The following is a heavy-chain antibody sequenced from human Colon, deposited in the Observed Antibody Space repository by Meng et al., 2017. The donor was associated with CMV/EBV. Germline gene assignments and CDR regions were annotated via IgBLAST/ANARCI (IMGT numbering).Heavy chain of an antibody. CDR1: GGTFRSQT. J-gene: IGHJ5*02. CDR3: TRGGGPRDWLDP. D-gene: IGHD3-10*01. CDR2: IIPLIGVV. V-gene: IGHV1-69*02. Sequence: SVKVSCKASGGTFRSQTISWVRQAPGQGLQWMGRIIPLIGVVNYAQQFRGRVTITADKSSTTADLELRSLTSDDTAVYYRTRGGGPRDWLDPWGQGTQVTVSS.